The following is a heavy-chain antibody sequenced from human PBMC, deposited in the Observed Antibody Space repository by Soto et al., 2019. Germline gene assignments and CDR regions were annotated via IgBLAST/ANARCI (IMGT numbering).Heavy chain of an antibody. V-gene: IGHV1-69*02. CDR3: AILSIAAAIVAPDI. Sequence: QVQLVQSGAEVKKPGSSVKVSCKASGGTFSSYTISWVRQAPGQGLEWMGRIIPILGIANYAQKFQGRVTITADKSTSTAYMELSSLRSEDTAVYYCAILSIAAAIVAPDIWGQGTMVTVSS. CDR2: IIPILGIA. D-gene: IGHD6-13*01. CDR1: GGTFSSYT. J-gene: IGHJ3*02.